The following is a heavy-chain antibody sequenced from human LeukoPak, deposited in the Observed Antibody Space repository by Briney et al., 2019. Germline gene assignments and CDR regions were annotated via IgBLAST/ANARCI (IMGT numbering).Heavy chain of an antibody. CDR3: ARETGYSSGWYATRTHYFDY. CDR2: ISWNSGSI. D-gene: IGHD6-19*01. J-gene: IGHJ4*02. CDR1: GYTLSDLS. V-gene: IGHV3-9*01. Sequence: SCKVSGYTLSDLSVHWVRQAPGKGLEWVSGISWNSGSIGYVDSVKGRFTISRDNAKNSLYLQMNSLRAEDTAVYYCARETGYSSGWYATRTHYFDYWGQGTLVTVSS.